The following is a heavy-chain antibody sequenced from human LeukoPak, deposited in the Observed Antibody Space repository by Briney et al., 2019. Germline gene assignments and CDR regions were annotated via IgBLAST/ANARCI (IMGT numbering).Heavy chain of an antibody. J-gene: IGHJ4*02. Sequence: SETLSLTCTVSGGSISSSDYYWGWIRQPPGKGLEWIGSFDHTGTTYYNPSLKSRVTTSVDTSNNQFSLRLSSVTAADTAVYYCARWVDLTVYWGQGTLVTVSS. V-gene: IGHV4-39*01. D-gene: IGHD3-9*01. CDR1: GGSISSSDYY. CDR2: FDHTGTT. CDR3: ARWVDLTVY.